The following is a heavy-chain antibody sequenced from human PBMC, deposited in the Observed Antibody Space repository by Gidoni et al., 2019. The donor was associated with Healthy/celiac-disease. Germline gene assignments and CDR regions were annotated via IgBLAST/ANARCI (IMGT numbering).Heavy chain of an antibody. V-gene: IGHV3-11*05. J-gene: IGHJ2*01. CDR2: SSSSSSYT. CDR3: AREPQLVRSWYFDL. Sequence: QVQLVESGGGLVKPGGSLRLSCAASGFTFSDYYMSWIRQAPGKGLVWVSYSSSSSSYTNYADSVKGRFTISRDNAKNSLYLQMNSLRAEDTAVYYCAREPQLVRSWYFDLWGRGTLVTVSS. D-gene: IGHD6-13*01. CDR1: GFTFSDYY.